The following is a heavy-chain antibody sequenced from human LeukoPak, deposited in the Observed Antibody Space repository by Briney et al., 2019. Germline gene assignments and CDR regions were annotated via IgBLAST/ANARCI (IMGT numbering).Heavy chain of an antibody. D-gene: IGHD3-3*01. CDR3: ARSAPVLRFLEWLLGDAFDI. J-gene: IGHJ3*02. CDR2: ISSSSSTI. V-gene: IGHV3-48*04. CDR1: GFTFSSYS. Sequence: GGSLRLSCAASGFTFSSYSMNWVRQAPGKGLEWVSYISSSSSTIYYADSVKGRFTISRDNAKNSLYLQMNSLRAEDTAVYYCARSAPVLRFLEWLLGDAFDIWGQGTMVTVSS.